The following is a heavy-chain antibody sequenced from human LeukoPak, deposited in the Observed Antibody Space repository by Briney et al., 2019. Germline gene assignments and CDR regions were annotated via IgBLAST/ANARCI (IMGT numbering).Heavy chain of an antibody. CDR2: IYYSGST. D-gene: IGHD5-12*01. V-gene: IGHV4-59*01. Sequence: SETLSLTCTVSGGSISSYYWSWIRQPPGKGLEWIGYIYYSGSTNYNPSLKSRVTISVDTSKNQFSLKLSSVTAADTAVYYCARVSDYDYYFDYWGQGTLVTVSS. J-gene: IGHJ4*02. CDR1: GGSISSYY. CDR3: ARVSDYDYYFDY.